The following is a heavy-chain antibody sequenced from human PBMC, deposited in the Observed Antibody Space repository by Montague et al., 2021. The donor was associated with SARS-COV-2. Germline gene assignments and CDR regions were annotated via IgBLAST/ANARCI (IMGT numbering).Heavy chain of an antibody. J-gene: IGHJ5*02. CDR2: IYYSGST. CDR1: GGSISSYY. Sequence: SETLSLTCTVSGGSISSYYWSWIRQPPGKGLEWIGDIYYSGSTNNNPSLKSRVTISVDTSKNQFSLKLSSVTAADTAVYYCAGHHPVGGVHPWGQGTLVTVSS. CDR3: AGHHPVGGVHP. D-gene: IGHD2-8*02. V-gene: IGHV4-59*08.